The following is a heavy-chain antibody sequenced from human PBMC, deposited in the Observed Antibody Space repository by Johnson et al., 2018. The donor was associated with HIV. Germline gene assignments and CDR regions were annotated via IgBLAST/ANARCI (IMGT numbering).Heavy chain of an antibody. CDR2: ISYDGSNK. CDR3: AKDIVRSGGMDAFDI. J-gene: IGHJ3*02. D-gene: IGHD2/OR15-2a*01. Sequence: QVQLVESGGVVVQPGRSLRLSCAASGFTFSSYAMHWVRQAPGKGLEWVAVISYDGSNKYHADSVKGRFTISRDNSKNTLYLQMNSLRAEDTAVYYCAKDIVRSGGMDAFDIWGQGTMVTVSS. CDR1: GFTFSSYA. V-gene: IGHV3-30-3*01.